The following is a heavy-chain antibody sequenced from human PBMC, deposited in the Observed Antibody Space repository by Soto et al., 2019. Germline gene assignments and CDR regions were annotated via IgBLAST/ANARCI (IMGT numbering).Heavy chain of an antibody. CDR2: IWYDGSNK. V-gene: IGHV3-33*01. Sequence: PGGSLRLSCAASGFTFSSYGMHWVRQAPGKGLEWVAVIWYDGSNKYYADSVKGRFTISRDNSKNTLYLQMNSLRAEDTAVYYCARSYCGGDCYPDGNAEYFQHWGQGTLVTVSS. CDR3: ARSYCGGDCYPDGNAEYFQH. D-gene: IGHD2-21*02. CDR1: GFTFSSYG. J-gene: IGHJ1*01.